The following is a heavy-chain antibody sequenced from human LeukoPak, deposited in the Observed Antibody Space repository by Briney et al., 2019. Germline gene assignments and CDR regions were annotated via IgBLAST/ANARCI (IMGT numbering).Heavy chain of an antibody. CDR2: TSPYNGNT. V-gene: IGHV1-18*01. D-gene: IGHD3-22*01. J-gene: IGHJ4*02. CDR3: ARQMDGSSNDYYAYDFDY. CDR1: GVSFTSYG. Sequence: ASVKVSCKPSGVSFTSYGISWVRQAPGQGHEWMGWTSPYNGNTKYEQKLQGRVTMTTDTSTSTAYMELRSLRSDDTAVYYCARQMDGSSNDYYAYDFDYWGQGTLVTVSS.